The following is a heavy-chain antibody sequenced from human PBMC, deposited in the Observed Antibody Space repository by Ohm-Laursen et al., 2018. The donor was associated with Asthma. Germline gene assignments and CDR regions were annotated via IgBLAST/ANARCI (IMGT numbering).Heavy chain of an antibody. V-gene: IGHV3-48*01. Sequence: GSLRLSCSASGFTLSNYNMIWVRQAPGKGLDWVSSITTGSSTIYYADSVRGRFTVSTDKVTNSLYLQINSLRPEDTAVYYCAAWGPRIYGGQGTLVTASS. CDR2: ITTGSSTI. D-gene: IGHD3-16*01. CDR1: GFTLSNYN. J-gene: IGHJ4*02. CDR3: AAWGPRIY.